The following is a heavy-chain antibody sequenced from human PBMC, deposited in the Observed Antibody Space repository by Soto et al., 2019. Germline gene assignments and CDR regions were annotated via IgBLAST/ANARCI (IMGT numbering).Heavy chain of an antibody. Sequence: QVHLVQSGAEVKTPGASVTISCKASGYTFSDYGIHWIRQAPGQRPEWLGWILCLNDRKEYSQKFQGRIYFNRDTSASTAYMGLSMLRSEDTAVYYCARGRRTCTEKTCYTDFDFWGQGSLVSVSS. J-gene: IGHJ4*02. CDR2: ILCLNDRK. CDR1: GYTFSDYG. D-gene: IGHD2-2*02. CDR3: ARGRRTCTEKTCYTDFDF. V-gene: IGHV1-3*01.